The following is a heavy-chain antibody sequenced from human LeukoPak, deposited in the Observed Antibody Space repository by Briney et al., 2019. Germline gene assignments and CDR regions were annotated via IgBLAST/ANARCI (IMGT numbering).Heavy chain of an antibody. CDR2: IYPGDSDT. Sequence: GESLKISCKGSGYSFTSYWIGWVRQMPGKGLGWMGIIYPGDSDTRYSPSFQGQVTISADKSISTAYLQWSSLKASDTAMYYCARPYSSGWYGGARDYWGQGTLVTVSS. CDR1: GYSFTSYW. V-gene: IGHV5-51*01. D-gene: IGHD6-19*01. CDR3: ARPYSSGWYGGARDY. J-gene: IGHJ4*02.